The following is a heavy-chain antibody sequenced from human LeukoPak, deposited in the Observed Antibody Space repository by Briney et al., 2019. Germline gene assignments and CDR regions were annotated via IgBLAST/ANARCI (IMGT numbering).Heavy chain of an antibody. CDR2: IYTSGST. CDR1: GDSISSYY. CDR3: ARGPTSTIWYYYYMDV. D-gene: IGHD5/OR15-5a*01. J-gene: IGHJ6*03. Sequence: PSETLSLTCTVSGDSISSYYWSWIRQPAGKGLEWIGRIYTSGSTDYNPSLKSRVTISIDESKNQFSLNLSSVTAADTAVYYCARGPTSTIWYYYYMDVWGKGTTVTVSS. V-gene: IGHV4-4*07.